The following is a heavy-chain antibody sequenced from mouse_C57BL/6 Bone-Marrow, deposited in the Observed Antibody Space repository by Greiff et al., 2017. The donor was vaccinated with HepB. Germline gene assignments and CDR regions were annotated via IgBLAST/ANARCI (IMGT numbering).Heavy chain of an antibody. J-gene: IGHJ3*01. CDR2: IDPRSGNT. CDR1: GYTFTSYW. V-gene: IGHV1-69*01. Sequence: QVHVKQPGAELVMPGASVKLSCKASGYTFTSYWMHWVKQRPGQGLEWIGEIDPRSGNTYYNEKFKGKATLTADKSSSTAYMELRSLTTEDSAVYFCARGGRGFADWGQGTLVTGAA. CDR3: ARGGRGFAD. D-gene: IGHD3-3*01.